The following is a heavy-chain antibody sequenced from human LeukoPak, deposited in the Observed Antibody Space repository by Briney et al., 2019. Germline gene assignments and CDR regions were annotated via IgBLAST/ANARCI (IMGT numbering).Heavy chain of an antibody. CDR1: GFTFDDYA. J-gene: IGHJ1*01. CDR3: AKAVWDSSGWYECQH. CDR2: NSGDGGST. V-gene: IGHV3-43*02. Sequence: PGGSLRLSCAASGFTFDDYAMHWLRQAPGKGLEWVSLNSGDGGSTYYADSVKGRFTISRDNSKNSLYLQMNSLRTEDTALYYCAKAVWDSSGWYECQHWGQGTLVTVSS. D-gene: IGHD6-19*01.